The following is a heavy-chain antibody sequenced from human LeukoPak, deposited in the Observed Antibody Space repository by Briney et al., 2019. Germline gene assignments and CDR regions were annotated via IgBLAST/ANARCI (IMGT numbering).Heavy chain of an antibody. CDR3: ARAKGLFDY. Sequence: ASVKVSCKASGYTFTTYYMHWVRQAPGQGLEWMGMINPSGGTTSCAQKLQGRVTMTRDTSTSTVYMELSSLRSEDTAVFYCARAKGLFDYWGQGTLVTVSS. CDR1: GYTFTTYY. J-gene: IGHJ4*02. CDR2: INPSGGTT. V-gene: IGHV1-46*04.